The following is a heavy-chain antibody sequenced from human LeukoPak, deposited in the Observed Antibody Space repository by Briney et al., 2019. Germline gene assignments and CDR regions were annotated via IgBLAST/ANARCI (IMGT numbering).Heavy chain of an antibody. CDR2: IIPILGIA. D-gene: IGHD3-10*01. CDR1: GGTFSSYA. Sequence: GASVKVSCKASGGTFSSYAISWVRQAPGQGLEWMGRIIPILGIANYAQKFQGRVTITADKSTSTAYMELSSLRSEVTAVYYCAVTMIQGVSNCASDYWGQGTLVTVSS. V-gene: IGHV1-69*04. CDR3: AVTMIQGVSNCASDY. J-gene: IGHJ4*02.